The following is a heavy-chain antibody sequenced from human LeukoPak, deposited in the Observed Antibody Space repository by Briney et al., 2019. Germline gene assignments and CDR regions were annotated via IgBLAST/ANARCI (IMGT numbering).Heavy chain of an antibody. D-gene: IGHD6-13*01. V-gene: IGHV3-23*01. Sequence: GGSLRLSCAASGFTFSSYAMSWVRQAPGKGLEWVSAISGSGGSTYYADSVKGRFTIFRDNSKNTLYLQMNSLRAEDTAVYYCAKTDSGTAHYYYYGMDVWGQGTTVTVSS. J-gene: IGHJ6*02. CDR3: AKTDSGTAHYYYYGMDV. CDR1: GFTFSSYA. CDR2: ISGSGGST.